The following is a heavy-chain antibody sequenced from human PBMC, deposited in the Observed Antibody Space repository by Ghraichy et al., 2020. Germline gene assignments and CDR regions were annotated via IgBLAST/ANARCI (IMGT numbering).Heavy chain of an antibody. J-gene: IGHJ5*02. D-gene: IGHD2-2*01. CDR1: GFTFSDYY. Sequence: GGSLRLSCAASGFTFSDYYMTWVRQAPGKGLEWLSYISTTSAYTKYADSVRGRFTISRDNAKSSLFLQMNSLRAEDTAFYYCARVEYCSVANCYARHIDTWGQGTLVTVSS. CDR3: ARVEYCSVANCYARHIDT. CDR2: ISTTSAYT. V-gene: IGHV3-11*05.